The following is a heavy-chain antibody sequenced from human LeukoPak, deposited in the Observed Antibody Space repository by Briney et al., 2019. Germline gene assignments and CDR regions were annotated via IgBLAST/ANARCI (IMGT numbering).Heavy chain of an antibody. CDR1: GFTFNSYW. Sequence: GGSLRLSCAASGFTFNSYWMSWVRQAPEKGPEWLANIRQDGSDKQYVDSVKGRFTISRDNAKNSLYLQMNSLSAEDTAVYYCARHSRGSPIDDWGQGTLVTVST. CDR3: ARHSRGSPIDD. J-gene: IGHJ4*02. V-gene: IGHV3-7*01. D-gene: IGHD2-15*01. CDR2: IRQDGSDK.